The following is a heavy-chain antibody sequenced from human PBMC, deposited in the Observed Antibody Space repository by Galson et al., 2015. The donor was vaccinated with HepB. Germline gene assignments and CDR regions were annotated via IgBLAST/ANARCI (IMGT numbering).Heavy chain of an antibody. CDR2: LSANGGSR. CDR1: GFTFGSTA. CDR3: AKGYGLFDL. Sequence: SLRLSCAASGFTFGSTAMTWVRQAPGKGLEWVSGLSANGGSRFYAESVKGRFTISRDNSKNTLSFQMNSLRAEDTAVYYCAKGYGLFDLWGQGTLVTVSS. V-gene: IGHV3-23*01. J-gene: IGHJ5*02. D-gene: IGHD4-17*01.